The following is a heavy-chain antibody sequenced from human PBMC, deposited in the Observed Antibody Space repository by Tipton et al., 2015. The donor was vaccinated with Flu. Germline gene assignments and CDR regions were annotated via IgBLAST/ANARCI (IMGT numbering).Heavy chain of an antibody. J-gene: IGHJ3*02. CDR2: IYTSGSI. D-gene: IGHD3-22*01. CDR1: GGSISSGSYY. V-gene: IGHV4-61*02. Sequence: TLPLTCTVSGGSISSGSYYWSWIRQPAGKGLEWIGRIYTSGSINYNPSLKSRVTISVDTSKNQFSLKLSSVTAADTAVYYCAREGFDSSGYRAGDAFDIWGQGTMVTVSS. CDR3: AREGFDSSGYRAGDAFDI.